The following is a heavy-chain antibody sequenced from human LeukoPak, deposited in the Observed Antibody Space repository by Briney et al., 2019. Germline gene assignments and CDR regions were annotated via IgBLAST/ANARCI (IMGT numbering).Heavy chain of an antibody. D-gene: IGHD4-17*01. CDR2: IRYDGSYN. CDR3: AKAMTTVTPFDY. Sequence: PGGSLRLSCAASGFIFSSSGMHSVRQAPGKGLEWVAFIRYDGSYNYYADSVKGRFTISRDSSKKTLYLQMNSLRVEDTAVYYCAKAMTTVTPFDYWGQGTLVTVSS. CDR1: GFIFSSSG. J-gene: IGHJ4*02. V-gene: IGHV3-30*02.